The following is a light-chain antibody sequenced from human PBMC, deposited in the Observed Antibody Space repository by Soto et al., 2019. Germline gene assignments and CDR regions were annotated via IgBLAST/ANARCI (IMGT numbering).Light chain of an antibody. J-gene: IGKJ2*01. CDR3: HQYYSTPYT. Sequence: DIVMTQSPDSLAVSLGDRATINCKSSQSVLYSSNNKNYLAWYQQKPGQPPKLLIYWASTRESGVPDRFSGSGSGTDFTLSISSLHAEFVAVYYCHQYYSTPYTFDQATKLEIK. V-gene: IGKV4-1*01. CDR2: WAS. CDR1: QSVLYSSNNKNY.